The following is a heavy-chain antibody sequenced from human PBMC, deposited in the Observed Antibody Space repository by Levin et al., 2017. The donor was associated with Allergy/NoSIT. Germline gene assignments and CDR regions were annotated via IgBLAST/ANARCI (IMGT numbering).Heavy chain of an antibody. Sequence: GGSLRLSCAASGFTVSSNYMSWVRQAPGKGLEWVSFIYSGGSTYYADSVKGRFTISRDNSKNTLYLQMNSLRAEDTAVYYCARQRDGYNSWHGMDVWGQGTTVTV. CDR3: ARQRDGYNSWHGMDV. D-gene: IGHD5-24*01. J-gene: IGHJ6*02. CDR1: GFTVSSNY. CDR2: IYSGGST. V-gene: IGHV3-66*04.